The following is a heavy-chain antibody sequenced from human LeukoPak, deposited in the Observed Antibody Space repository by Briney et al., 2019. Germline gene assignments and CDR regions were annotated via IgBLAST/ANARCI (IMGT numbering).Heavy chain of an antibody. CDR2: MNPNSGNT. CDR1: GYTFTSYD. V-gene: IGHV1-8*01. CDR3: ARKAVWPDALDI. J-gene: IGHJ3*02. Sequence: ASVKVSCKASGYTFTSYDINWVRQATGQGLEWMGWMNPNSGNTGYAQKFQGRVTMTRNTSISTAYMELSGLRSEDTAVYYCARKAVWPDALDIWGQGTMVTVSS. D-gene: IGHD2-8*01.